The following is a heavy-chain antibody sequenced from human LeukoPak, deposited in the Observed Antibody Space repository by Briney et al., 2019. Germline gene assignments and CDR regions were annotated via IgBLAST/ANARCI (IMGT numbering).Heavy chain of an antibody. D-gene: IGHD6-6*01. J-gene: IGHJ3*02. CDR1: GFTFSDYY. CDR2: ITSTATT. V-gene: IGHV3-11*04. Sequence: PGGSLRLSCAASGFTFSDYYMTWMRQAPGKGLEWVSYITSTATTYYADSVKGRFTISRDNAKTSLYLQMNSLRAEDTAVYYCARDLGPHSSSPNSGALDIWGQGTMVTVSS. CDR3: ARDLGPHSSSPNSGALDI.